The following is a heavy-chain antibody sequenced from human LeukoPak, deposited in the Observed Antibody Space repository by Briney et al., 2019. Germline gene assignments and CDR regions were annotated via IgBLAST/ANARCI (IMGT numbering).Heavy chain of an antibody. CDR3: AITPVVPAAMVDY. V-gene: IGHV3-21*01. J-gene: IGHJ4*02. CDR1: GFTFSSYS. D-gene: IGHD2-2*01. Sequence: PGGSLRLSCAASGFTFSSYSMNWVRQAPGKGLEWVSSISSSSSYIYYADSEKGRFTISRDNAKNSLYLQMNSLRAEDTAVYYCAITPVVPAAMVDYWGQGTLVTVSS. CDR2: ISSSSSYI.